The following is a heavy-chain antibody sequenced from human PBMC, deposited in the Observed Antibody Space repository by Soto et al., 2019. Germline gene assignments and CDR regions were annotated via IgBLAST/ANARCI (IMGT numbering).Heavy chain of an antibody. CDR1: GYTFTAYG. J-gene: IGHJ4*02. D-gene: IGHD6-19*01. CDR2: ISTHNGNT. Sequence: QVQLVQSGAEMKKPGASVKVSCKASGYTFTAYGITWVRQAPGQGLECMGWISTHNGNTNYAQKFQGRVTMTTDTATSTAYMELRALISDDTAVYYCARGVAVADVYDFDYRGQGTLVTVSS. V-gene: IGHV1-18*04. CDR3: ARGVAVADVYDFDY.